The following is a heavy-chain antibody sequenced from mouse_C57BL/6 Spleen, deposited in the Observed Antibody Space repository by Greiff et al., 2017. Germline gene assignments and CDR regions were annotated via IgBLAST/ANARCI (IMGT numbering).Heavy chain of an antibody. V-gene: IGHV1-50*01. Sequence: VQLQQPGAELVKPGASVKLSCKASGYTFTSYWMQWVKQRPGQGLEWIGEIDPSDSYTNYNQKFKGKATLTVDTSSSTAYMRLSSLASEDSAVYYWARGIGYFDYWGQGTTLTVSS. CDR3: ARGIGYFDY. CDR1: GYTFTSYW. D-gene: IGHD2-14*01. CDR2: IDPSDSYT. J-gene: IGHJ2*01.